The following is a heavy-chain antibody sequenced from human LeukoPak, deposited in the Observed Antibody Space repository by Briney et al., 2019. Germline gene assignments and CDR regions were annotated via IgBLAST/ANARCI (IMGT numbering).Heavy chain of an antibody. CDR2: ISGSGGST. D-gene: IGHD6-19*01. CDR3: AKDETPHIALADGC. V-gene: IGHV3-23*01. CDR1: GFTFSSYA. Sequence: GGSLRLSCAASGFTFSSYAMSWVRQAPGKGLEWVSAISGSGGSTYYADSVKGRFTISRDNSKNTLYLQMNSLRAEDTAVYYCAKDETPHIALADGCWGQGTLVTVSS. J-gene: IGHJ4*02.